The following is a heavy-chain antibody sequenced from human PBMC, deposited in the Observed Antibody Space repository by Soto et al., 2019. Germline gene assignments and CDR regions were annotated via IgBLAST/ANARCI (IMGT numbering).Heavy chain of an antibody. CDR1: GFTFSSYS. CDR2: ISSSSSTI. D-gene: IGHD3-10*01. Sequence: EVQLVESGGGLVQPGGSLRLSCAASGFTFSSYSMKWVRQAPGKGLEWVSYISSSSSTIYYADSVKGRFTISRDNAKNSLYLQMNSLRAEDTAVYYCASAGDYYYYYMDVWGKGTTVTVSS. V-gene: IGHV3-48*01. CDR3: ASAGDYYYYYMDV. J-gene: IGHJ6*03.